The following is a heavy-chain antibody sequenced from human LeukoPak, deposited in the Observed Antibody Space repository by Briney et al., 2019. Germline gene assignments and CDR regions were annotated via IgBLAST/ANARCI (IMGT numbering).Heavy chain of an antibody. CDR3: ARVRGYYYDSSGSLPYYFDY. Sequence: PGGSLRLSCAASGFTYDDYGMSWVRQAPGKGLDWVSGINWNGGSTGYADSVKGRFTISRDNAKNSLYLQMNSLRAEDTALYHCARVRGYYYDSSGSLPYYFDYWGQGTLVTVSS. V-gene: IGHV3-20*01. J-gene: IGHJ4*02. CDR2: INWNGGST. D-gene: IGHD3-22*01. CDR1: GFTYDDYG.